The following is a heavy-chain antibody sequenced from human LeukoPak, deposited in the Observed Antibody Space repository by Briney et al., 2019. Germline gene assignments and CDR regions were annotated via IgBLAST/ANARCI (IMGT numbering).Heavy chain of an antibody. CDR2: IIGRSDNT. CDR3: ARELNGAFDP. Sequence: PGGSLRLSCAASEFFFSTSTMNWVRQAPGKGLEWVSTIIGRSDNTFYADSVKGRFTIYRDNSKSTLYQQMNSLRASDTAVYYCARELNGAFDPWGQGTLVTVSS. J-gene: IGHJ5*02. V-gene: IGHV3-23*01. D-gene: IGHD1-1*01. CDR1: EFFFSTST.